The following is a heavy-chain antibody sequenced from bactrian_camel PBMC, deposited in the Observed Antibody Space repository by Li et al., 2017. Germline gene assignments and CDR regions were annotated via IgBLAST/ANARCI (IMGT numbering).Heavy chain of an antibody. CDR3: AADGLGPYGSLYCGLGSRRYHD. CDR1: GRLRC. CDR2: IDMDGKL. J-gene: IGHJ4*01. V-gene: IGHV3S53*01. Sequence: HVQLVESGGGSVQIGGSLRLSCAASGRLRCMGWFRQAPGKEREGVAVIDMDGKLTYADSVKGRFTLSKDNAKRTLDLQMDSLKPEDTAIYYCAADGLGPYGSLYCGLGSRRYHDWGQGTQVTVS. D-gene: IGHD5*01.